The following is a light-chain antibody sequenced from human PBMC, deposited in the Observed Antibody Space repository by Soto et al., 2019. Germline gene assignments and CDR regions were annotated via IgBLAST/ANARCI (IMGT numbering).Light chain of an antibody. J-gene: IGLJ2*01. CDR1: NIGTKN. V-gene: IGLV3-21*04. Sequence: SYVLTQPPSVSVAPGKTAKITCGGNNIGTKNVHWYQLKPGQAPVLVIYYDSDRPSGIPERVSGSNSGNTATLTISRVEAGDEADYYCQVGDTTTDHVVFGGGTKLTVL. CDR3: QVGDTTTDHVV. CDR2: YDS.